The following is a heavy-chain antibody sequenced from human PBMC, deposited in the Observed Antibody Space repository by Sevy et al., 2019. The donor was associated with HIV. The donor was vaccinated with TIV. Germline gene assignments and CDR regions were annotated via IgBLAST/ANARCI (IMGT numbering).Heavy chain of an antibody. CDR3: ARDMVRGGIITSPYFDY. CDR1: GFTFSSYA. D-gene: IGHD3-10*01. Sequence: GESLKISCAASGFTFSSYAMHWVRQAPGKGLEWVAVISYDGSNKYYADSVKGRFTISRDNSKNTLYLQMNSLRAEDTAGYYCARDMVRGGIITSPYFDYWGQGTLVTVSS. V-gene: IGHV3-30-3*01. CDR2: ISYDGSNK. J-gene: IGHJ4*02.